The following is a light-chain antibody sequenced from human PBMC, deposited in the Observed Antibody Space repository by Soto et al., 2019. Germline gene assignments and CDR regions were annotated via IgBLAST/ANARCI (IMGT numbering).Light chain of an antibody. J-gene: IGKJ4*01. V-gene: IGKV3-20*01. CDR1: QRVSSNY. CDR3: QQYGSSQFT. CDR2: GAS. Sequence: EIVLTQSPGTLSLSPGERATLSCRASQRVSSNYLAWYQQKPGQAPSLLIYGASSRATGIPDRFSGSGSGTDFTLTISRLEPEDFAVYHCQQYGSSQFTFGGGTKVDIK.